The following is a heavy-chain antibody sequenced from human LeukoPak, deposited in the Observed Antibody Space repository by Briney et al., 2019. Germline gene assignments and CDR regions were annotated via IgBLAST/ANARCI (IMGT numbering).Heavy chain of an antibody. CDR3: VKVGGSGYYPDI. V-gene: IGHV3-23*01. CDR2: ISATGGST. D-gene: IGHD3-22*01. Sequence: GGSLRLSCAASGFTVSGNYMGWVRQAPEKGLEWVSAISATGGSTYHADSVKGRFTISRDNSKNTVNLQMNSLRGEDTAVYYCVKVGGSGYYPDIWGQGTMVTVSS. CDR1: GFTVSGNY. J-gene: IGHJ3*02.